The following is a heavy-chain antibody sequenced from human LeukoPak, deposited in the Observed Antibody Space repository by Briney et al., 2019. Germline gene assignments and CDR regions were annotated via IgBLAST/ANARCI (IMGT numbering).Heavy chain of an antibody. Sequence: GGSLRLSCAASGFTFSSYSMNWVRQAPGMGLEWLSYISSGGETIYYADSVKGRVTISRDNAKNSLFLQMNSLRAEDTAMYYCARDGRAVAFDIWGQGSMVTVSS. V-gene: IGHV3-48*01. D-gene: IGHD6-19*01. CDR3: ARDGRAVAFDI. CDR2: ISSGGETI. J-gene: IGHJ3*02. CDR1: GFTFSSYS.